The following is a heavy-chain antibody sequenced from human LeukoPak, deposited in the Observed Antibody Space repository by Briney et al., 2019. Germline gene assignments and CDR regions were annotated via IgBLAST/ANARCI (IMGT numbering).Heavy chain of an antibody. CDR3: ARLVETPRAFDS. Sequence: SQTLSLTCTVSSGSISSGDSYWGWIRQPPGKGLEWIGYIYYSGNTYYNPPLKSRVTISVDTSKNQFSLKLDSVTAADAAVYYCARLVETPRAFDSWGQGILVTVSS. V-gene: IGHV4-30-4*01. J-gene: IGHJ4*02. D-gene: IGHD3-3*01. CDR1: SGSISSGDSY. CDR2: IYYSGNT.